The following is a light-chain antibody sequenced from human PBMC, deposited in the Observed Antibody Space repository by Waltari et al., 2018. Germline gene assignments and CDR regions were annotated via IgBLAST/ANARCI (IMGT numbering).Light chain of an antibody. J-gene: IGLJ2*01. V-gene: IGLV2-8*01. CDR3: ISYAGSDNLV. CDR1: RRDVGGYTY. CDR2: VVT. Sequence: QSALTQPPSASGSPGQSVPLSCTALRRDVGGYTYVSWYQQHPGKAPKLMIYVVTRRPSGVPDRFSGSKSGNTASLTVSGLQADDEADYYCISYAGSDNLVFGGGTKLTVL.